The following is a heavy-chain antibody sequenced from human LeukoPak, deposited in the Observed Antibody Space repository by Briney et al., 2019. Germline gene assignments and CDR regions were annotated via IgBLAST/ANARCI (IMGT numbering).Heavy chain of an antibody. CDR1: GGTFSSYA. CDR2: IIPIFGTA. D-gene: IGHD4-17*01. Sequence: PTASVKVSCKASGGTFSSYAISWVRQAPGQGLEWMGGIIPIFGTANYAQKFQGRVTITADESTSTAYMELSSLSSEDTAVYYCARDHDYGDYVLMYWGQGTLVTVSS. V-gene: IGHV1-69*13. CDR3: ARDHDYGDYVLMY. J-gene: IGHJ4*02.